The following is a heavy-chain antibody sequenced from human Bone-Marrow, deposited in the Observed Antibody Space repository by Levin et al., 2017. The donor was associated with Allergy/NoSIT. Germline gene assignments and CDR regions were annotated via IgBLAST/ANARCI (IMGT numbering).Heavy chain of an antibody. CDR1: GLTSSNYV. J-gene: IGHJ3*02. D-gene: IGHD3-22*01. V-gene: IGHV3-23*01. CDR2: ITGSGDSR. CDR3: ARDMYYYDSSGYFSRAAFDM. Sequence: GGSLRLSCTASGLTSSNYVMGWVRQAPGKGLEYVSAITGSGDSRFYADSVKGRFTISKDNSKNTLFLQMNSLRAEDTALYYCARDMYYYDSSGYFSRAAFDMWGQGTMVTVSS.